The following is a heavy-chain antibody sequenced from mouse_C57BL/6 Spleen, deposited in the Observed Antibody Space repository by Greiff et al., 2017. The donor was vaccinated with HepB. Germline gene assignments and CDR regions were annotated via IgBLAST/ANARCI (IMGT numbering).Heavy chain of an antibody. J-gene: IGHJ2*01. CDR3: TIDQYYGTLDY. V-gene: IGHV5-9-1*02. CDR1: GFTFSSYA. Sequence: EVQGVESGEGLVKPGGSLKLSCAASGFTFSSYAMSWVRQTPEKRLEWVAYISSGGDYIYYADTVKGRFTISRDNARNPLYLQMSSLKSEDTAMYYSTIDQYYGTLDYWGQGTTLTVSS. CDR2: ISSGGDYI. D-gene: IGHD1-1*01.